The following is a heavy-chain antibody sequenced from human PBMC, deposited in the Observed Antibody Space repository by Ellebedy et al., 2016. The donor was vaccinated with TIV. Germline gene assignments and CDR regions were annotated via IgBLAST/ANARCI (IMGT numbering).Heavy chain of an antibody. J-gene: IGHJ1*01. Sequence: GGSLRLXCAASGFTFSNYAMSWVRQAPGKGLEWVSAITGIGTNTYYADSVKGRFTISRDNSKNTLYLQMNSLRAEDTAVYYCAKDPGYCSSTSCYRYFQHWGQGTLVTVSS. D-gene: IGHD2-2*02. V-gene: IGHV3-23*01. CDR2: ITGIGTNT. CDR3: AKDPGYCSSTSCYRYFQH. CDR1: GFTFSNYA.